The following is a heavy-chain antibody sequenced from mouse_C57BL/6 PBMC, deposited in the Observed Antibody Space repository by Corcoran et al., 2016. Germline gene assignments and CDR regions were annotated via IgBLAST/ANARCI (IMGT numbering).Heavy chain of an antibody. D-gene: IGHD2-1*01. CDR1: GYTFTTYG. V-gene: IGHV9-3*01. CDR2: INTYSGVP. CDR3: ARRGNYGGFDY. J-gene: IGHJ2*01. Sequence: QIQLVQSGPELKKPGETVKISCKASGYTFTTYGMSWVKQAPGKGLKWMGWINTYSGVPTYADDFKGRFAFSLETSASTAYLQINNLKNEDTATYFCARRGNYGGFDYWGQGTTLTVSS.